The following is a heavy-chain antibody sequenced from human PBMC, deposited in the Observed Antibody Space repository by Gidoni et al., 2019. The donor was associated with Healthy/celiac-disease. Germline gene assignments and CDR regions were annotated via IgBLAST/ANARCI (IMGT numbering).Heavy chain of an antibody. CDR3: AESGGGFGESLGYYYGMDV. Sequence: EVQLVESGGGLVKPGGSLRLSCAASGFTFSSYSMNWVRQAPGKGLEWVSSISSSSSYIYYADSVKGRFTISRDNAKNSLYLQMNSLRAEDTAVYYCAESGGGFGESLGYYYGMDVWGQGTTVTVSS. V-gene: IGHV3-21*01. CDR1: GFTFSSYS. D-gene: IGHD3-10*01. CDR2: ISSSSSYI. J-gene: IGHJ6*02.